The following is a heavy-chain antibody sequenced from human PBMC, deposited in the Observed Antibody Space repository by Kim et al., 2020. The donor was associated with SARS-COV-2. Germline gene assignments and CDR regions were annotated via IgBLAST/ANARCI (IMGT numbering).Heavy chain of an antibody. CDR2: IRNKRKSYST. J-gene: IGHJ2*01. D-gene: IGHD1-1*01. CDR3: AKAAEFRRNFYFDV. Sequence: GGSLRLSCEVSGFSFSDHYMDWVRQAPGKGLEWVARIRNKRKSYSTEYAASVKGRFTISRDESKSSLYLQMNSLKSDDTAVYYCAKAAEFRRNFYFDVWGRGALLTVSS. CDR1: GFSFSDHY. V-gene: IGHV3-72*01.